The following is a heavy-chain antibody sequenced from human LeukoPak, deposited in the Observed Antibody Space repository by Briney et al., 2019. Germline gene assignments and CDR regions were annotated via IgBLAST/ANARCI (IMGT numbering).Heavy chain of an antibody. CDR2: IYSGGGT. V-gene: IGHV3-66*01. Sequence: QTGGSLRLSCAVSGFTVSSNYMSWVRQAPGKGLEWVSVIYSGGGTYYADSVKGRFTISRDNSKNTVYLQMNSLRVEDTAVYYCARSRGTFFPHDYWGQGTLVTVTS. CDR1: GFTVSSNY. J-gene: IGHJ4*02. CDR3: ARSRGTFFPHDY. D-gene: IGHD3-10*01.